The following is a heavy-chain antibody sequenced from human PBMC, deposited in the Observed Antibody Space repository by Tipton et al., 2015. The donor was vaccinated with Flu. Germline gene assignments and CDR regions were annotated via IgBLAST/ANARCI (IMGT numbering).Heavy chain of an antibody. CDR3: ARDSDIVVDNWFDP. V-gene: IGHV4-4*07. Sequence: LRLSCTVSGGSISSYYWSWIRQPAGKGLEWIGRIYTSGSTNYNPSLKSRVTTSVDTSKNQFSLKLSSVTAADTAVYYCARDSDIVVDNWFDPWGQGTLVTVSS. D-gene: IGHD2-15*01. J-gene: IGHJ5*02. CDR1: GGSISSYY. CDR2: IYTSGST.